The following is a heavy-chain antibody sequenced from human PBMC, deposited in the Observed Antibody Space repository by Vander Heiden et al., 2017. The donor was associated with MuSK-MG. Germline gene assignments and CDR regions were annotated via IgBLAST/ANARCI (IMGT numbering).Heavy chain of an antibody. CDR1: GFTFSSYA. J-gene: IGHJ5*02. Sequence: EMQLLESGGGLVQPGGSLRLSCAASGFTFSSYAMSWVRQAPGKGLEWVSAISGSGGSTYYADSVKGRFTISRDNSKNTLYLQMNSLRAEDTAVYYCAGVDSYGYSRVLSWGQGTLVTVSS. V-gene: IGHV3-23*01. D-gene: IGHD5-18*01. CDR3: AGVDSYGYSRVLS. CDR2: ISGSGGST.